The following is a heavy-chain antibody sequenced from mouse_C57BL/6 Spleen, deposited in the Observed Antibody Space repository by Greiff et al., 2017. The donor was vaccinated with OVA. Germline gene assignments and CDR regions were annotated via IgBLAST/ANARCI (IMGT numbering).Heavy chain of an antibody. CDR3: ARGGGTGAMDY. J-gene: IGHJ4*01. V-gene: IGHV1-82*01. D-gene: IGHD4-1*01. CDR2: IYPGDGDT. CDR1: GYAFSSSW. Sequence: QVQLKESGPELVKPGASVKISCKASGYAFSSSWMNWVKQRPGKGLEWIGRIYPGDGDTNYNGKFKGKATLTADKSSSTAYMQLSSLTSEDSAVYFCARGGGTGAMDYWGQGTSVTVSS.